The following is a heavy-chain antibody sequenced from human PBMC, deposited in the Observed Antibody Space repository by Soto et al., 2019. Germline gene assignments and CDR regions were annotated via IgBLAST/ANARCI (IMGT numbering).Heavy chain of an antibody. CDR1: GYTFTNYW. V-gene: IGHV5-51*01. Sequence: PGESLKISCQGSGYTFTNYWIGWVRQMPGKGLDWMGITYPGDSDTKYNPSFQAQVTISADKSITTTYLRWTSLKASDTAIYYCAASIFYYEMDVWGQGTTVTVSS. J-gene: IGHJ6*02. CDR3: AASIFYYEMDV. CDR2: TYPGDSDT.